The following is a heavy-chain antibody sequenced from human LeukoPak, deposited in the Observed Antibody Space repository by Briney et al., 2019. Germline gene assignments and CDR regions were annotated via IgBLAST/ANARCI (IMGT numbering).Heavy chain of an antibody. D-gene: IGHD3-16*02. CDR1: GGSISSYY. J-gene: IGHJ5*02. CDR3: ARGDYVWGSYRPNNWFDP. CDR2: IYYSGST. Sequence: SGTLSLTCTVSGGSISSYYWSWIRQRPGKGLEWIGYIYYSGSTNYNPSLKSRVTISVDTSKNQFSLKLSSVTAADTAVYYCARGDYVWGSYRPNNWFDPWGQGTLVTVSS. V-gene: IGHV4-59*01.